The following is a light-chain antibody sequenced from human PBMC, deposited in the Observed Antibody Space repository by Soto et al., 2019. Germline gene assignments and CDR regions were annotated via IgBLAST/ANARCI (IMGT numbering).Light chain of an antibody. CDR3: QQYNDYIT. CDR1: QSISTW. J-gene: IGKJ5*01. CDR2: AAS. Sequence: DTQRTQSPSTLSVSIVDRVTITCRASQSISTWLAWYQQKPGKAPKLLIYAASTLENGVPTRFSGTGSETEFTLTVSSLQPDDSATYYCQQYNDYITFGQGTRLEIK. V-gene: IGKV1-5*01.